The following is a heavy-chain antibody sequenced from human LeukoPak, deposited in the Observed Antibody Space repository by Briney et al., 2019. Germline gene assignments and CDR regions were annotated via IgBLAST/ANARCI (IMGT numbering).Heavy chain of an antibody. CDR2: INTNTGNP. D-gene: IGHD1-26*01. CDR1: GYTFTSYA. J-gene: IGHJ3*02. CDR3: ARDETVGSYYGSGAFDI. Sequence: ASVKVSCKASGYTFTSYAMNWVRQAPGQGLEWMGWINTNTGNPTYAQGFTGRFVFSLDTSVSTAYLQISSLKAEDTAVYYCARDETVGSYYGSGAFDIWGQGTMVTVSS. V-gene: IGHV7-4-1*02.